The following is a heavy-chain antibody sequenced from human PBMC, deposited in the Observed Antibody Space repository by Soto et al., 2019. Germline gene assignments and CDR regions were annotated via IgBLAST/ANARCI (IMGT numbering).Heavy chain of an antibody. Sequence: ASVKVSCKASGYTFTSYAMHWVRQAPGQRLEWMGWINAGNGNTKYSQKFQGRVTITRDTSENQVSLKLSSVTAADSAVYYCAGEVAAAGTNYGMDVWGQGTTVTVSS. V-gene: IGHV1-3*01. CDR1: GYTFTSYA. CDR3: AGEVAAAGTNYGMDV. CDR2: INAGNGNT. J-gene: IGHJ6*02. D-gene: IGHD6-25*01.